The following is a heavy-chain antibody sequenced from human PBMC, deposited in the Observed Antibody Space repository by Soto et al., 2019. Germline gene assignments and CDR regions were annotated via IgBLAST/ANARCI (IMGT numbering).Heavy chain of an antibody. CDR2: ISSLSTYT. Sequence: QVQLVESGGGLVKPGGSLTLSCAASGFSFTDYYMSWIRQAPGRGLEWVSYISSLSTYTNYADSVKGRFTISRDNAKNSLFLQMNGLRAEDTAVYYCARDMAFDEEFSWFDLWGQGTLVTVSS. D-gene: IGHD3-10*01. V-gene: IGHV3-11*05. CDR1: GFSFTDYY. J-gene: IGHJ5*02. CDR3: ARDMAFDEEFSWFDL.